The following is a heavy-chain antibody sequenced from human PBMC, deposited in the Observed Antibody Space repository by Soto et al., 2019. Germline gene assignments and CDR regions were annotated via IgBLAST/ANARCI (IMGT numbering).Heavy chain of an antibody. V-gene: IGHV1-69*13. CDR3: ARDTVVPAAIGSYYGMDV. D-gene: IGHD2-2*02. CDR2: IIPIFGTA. J-gene: IGHJ6*02. CDR1: GGTFSSYA. Sequence: ASVKVSCKASGGTFSSYAISWVRQAPGQGLEWMGGIIPIFGTANYAQKFQGRVTITADESTSTAYMELSSLRSEDTAVYYCARDTVVPAAIGSYYGMDVWGQGTTVTVSS.